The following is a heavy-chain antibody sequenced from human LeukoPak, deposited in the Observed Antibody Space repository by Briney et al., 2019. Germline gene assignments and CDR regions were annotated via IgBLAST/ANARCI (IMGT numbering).Heavy chain of an antibody. V-gene: IGHV3-30-3*01. CDR1: GFTISSYW. CDR3: ASDWCGGDCYGDWFDP. D-gene: IGHD2-21*02. CDR2: ISYDGSNK. J-gene: IGHJ5*02. Sequence: GGSLRLSCVASGFTISSYWMHWVRQAPGKGLEWVAVISYDGSNKYYADSVKGRFTISRDNSKNTLYLQMNSLRAEDTAVYYCASDWCGGDCYGDWFDPWGQGTLVTVSS.